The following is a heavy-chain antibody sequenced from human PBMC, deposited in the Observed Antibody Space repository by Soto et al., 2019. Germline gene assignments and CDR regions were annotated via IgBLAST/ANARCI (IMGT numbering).Heavy chain of an antibody. CDR3: AVGGQQSDGGGYYYYYGMDV. CDR1: GGTFSSYA. CDR2: IIPIFGTA. V-gene: IGHV1-69*06. Sequence: QVQLVQSGAEVKKPGSSVKVSCKASGGTFSSYAISWVRQAPGQGLEWMGGIIPIFGTANYAQKFQGRVTITADKSTSTGYMEMGVLRYDDTAVYYFAVGGQQSDGGGYYYYYGMDVWGQGTTVTVSS. J-gene: IGHJ6*02. D-gene: IGHD3-16*01.